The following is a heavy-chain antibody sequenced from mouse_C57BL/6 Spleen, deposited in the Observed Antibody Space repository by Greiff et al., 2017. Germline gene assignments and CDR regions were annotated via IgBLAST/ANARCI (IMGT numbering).Heavy chain of an antibody. CDR3: ARNYGGYFDV. V-gene: IGHV1-22*01. CDR1: GYTFTDYN. J-gene: IGHJ1*03. D-gene: IGHD1-1*01. Sequence: EVKLQESGPELAQPGASVKMSCKASGYTFTDYNMHWVKQSHGKSLEWIGYINPNNGGTSYNQTFKGKATLTVNKSSSPAYMELRSLTSEDSAVYYCARNYGGYFDVWGTGTTVTVSS. CDR2: INPNNGGT.